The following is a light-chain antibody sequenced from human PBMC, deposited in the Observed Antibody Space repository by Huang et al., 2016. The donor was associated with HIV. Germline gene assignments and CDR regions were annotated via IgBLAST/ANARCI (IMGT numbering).Light chain of an antibody. CDR2: GAS. Sequence: EIVMTQSPGTLSLSPGARATLSCRPSQSVSSNLAWYQHKPGQAPRLLIYGASTRATGVPARFSGSGSGTEFTLTISSLQSDDFVVYYCQQYQDWPRTFGQGTKVEIK. CDR1: QSVSSN. J-gene: IGKJ1*01. CDR3: QQYQDWPRT. V-gene: IGKV3-15*01.